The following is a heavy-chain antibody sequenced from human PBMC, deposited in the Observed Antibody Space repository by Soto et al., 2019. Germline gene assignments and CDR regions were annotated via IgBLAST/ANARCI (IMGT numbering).Heavy chain of an antibody. J-gene: IGHJ6*02. CDR3: ARPLLADHYYYGMDV. V-gene: IGHV5-10-1*04. D-gene: IGHD3-9*01. CDR1: GYSFAGYW. CDR2: IDPSDSQT. Sequence: GESLKISCKGSGYSFAGYWITWVRQKPGKGLEWMGRIDPSDSQTYYSPSFRGQVTISADKSISTAYLQWSSLKASDTAMYYCARPLLADHYYYGMDVWGQGTTVTVSS.